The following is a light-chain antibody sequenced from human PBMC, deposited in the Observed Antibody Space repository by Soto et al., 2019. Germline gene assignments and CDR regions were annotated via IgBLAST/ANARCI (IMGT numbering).Light chain of an antibody. CDR2: SNT. Sequence: QSVLTQPPSVSGAPGQRVTISCTGSNSNIGAGFGVQWYQQFPRTAPRLLIYSNTNRPSGVPDRFSASKSGTSAFLAITGLRAEDEADYYCQSFDINVLALIFGVGTKLTVL. CDR3: QSFDINVLALI. CDR1: NSNIGAGFG. J-gene: IGLJ2*01. V-gene: IGLV1-40*01.